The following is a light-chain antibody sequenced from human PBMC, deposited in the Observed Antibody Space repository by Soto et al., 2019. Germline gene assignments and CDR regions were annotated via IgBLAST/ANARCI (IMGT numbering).Light chain of an antibody. Sequence: IVLTQSPGTLSLSPGERATLACRASQIISSTYLGCYHQKPGQAPRLLIYGASSMATGIPDRFSGSGSGTDFTLTISRLEPEDFAVYYCQHYGTSLYTFGPGTKLEIK. CDR2: GAS. J-gene: IGKJ2*01. V-gene: IGKV3-20*01. CDR3: QHYGTSLYT. CDR1: QIISSTY.